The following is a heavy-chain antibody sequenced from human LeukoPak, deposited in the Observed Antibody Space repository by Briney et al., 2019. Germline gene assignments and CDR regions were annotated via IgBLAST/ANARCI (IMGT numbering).Heavy chain of an antibody. V-gene: IGHV4-39*07. J-gene: IGHJ4*02. Sequence: SETLSLTCTVSGGSISSSSYYWGWIRQPPGKGLEWIGSIYYSGSTYYNPSLKSRVTISVDTSKNQFSLKLSSVTAADTAVYYCARVAMVRGVRLSFDYWGQGTLVTVSS. CDR1: GGSISSSSYY. CDR2: IYYSGST. D-gene: IGHD3-10*01. CDR3: ARVAMVRGVRLSFDY.